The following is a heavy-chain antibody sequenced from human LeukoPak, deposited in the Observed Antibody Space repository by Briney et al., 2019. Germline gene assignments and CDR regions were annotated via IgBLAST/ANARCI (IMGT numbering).Heavy chain of an antibody. CDR2: ITGSGGST. Sequence: GASLRLSCAASGFSFITYAMTWVRQAPGKGLEWVSSITGSGGSTYYADSVKGRFTISRDNSKNTLYLQMNSLRAEDTAVYYCARVESRMGYYFDYWGQGTLVTVSS. J-gene: IGHJ4*02. D-gene: IGHD3-3*01. CDR1: GFSFITYA. V-gene: IGHV3-23*01. CDR3: ARVESRMGYYFDY.